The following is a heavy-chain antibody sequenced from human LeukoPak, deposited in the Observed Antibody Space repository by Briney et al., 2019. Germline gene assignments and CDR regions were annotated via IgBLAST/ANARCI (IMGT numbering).Heavy chain of an antibody. CDR2: ISGSGGST. Sequence: PGGSLLLSCAASGFTCSSYAMGGVRPAPGKGLEWVSAISGSGGSTYYADSVKGRFTISRDNSKNTLYLQMNSLRAEDTAVYYCAKDPTVGEWPNWFDPWGQGTLVTVSS. J-gene: IGHJ5*02. D-gene: IGHD3-16*01. V-gene: IGHV3-23*01. CDR1: GFTCSSYA. CDR3: AKDPTVGEWPNWFDP.